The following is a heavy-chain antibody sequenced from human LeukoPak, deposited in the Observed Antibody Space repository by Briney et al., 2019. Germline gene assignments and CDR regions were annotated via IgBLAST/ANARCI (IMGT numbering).Heavy chain of an antibody. J-gene: IGHJ4*02. CDR3: ARHLTSGDYFDY. Sequence: SETLSLTCTVSGGSISTYYWSWLRRPPGKGLEWIGYVYCSGITDYNPSLKSRVTISVDTSKSQFSLKLSSVTAADTAVYYCARHLTSGDYFDYWGQGTLVTVSS. V-gene: IGHV4-59*08. CDR2: VYCSGIT. D-gene: IGHD4-17*01. CDR1: GGSISTYY.